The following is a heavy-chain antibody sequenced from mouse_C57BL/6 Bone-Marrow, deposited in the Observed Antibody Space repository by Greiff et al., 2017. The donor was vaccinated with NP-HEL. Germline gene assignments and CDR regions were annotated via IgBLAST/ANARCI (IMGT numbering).Heavy chain of an antibody. CDR2: ISYDGSN. Sequence: EVKLQESGPGLVKPSQSLSLTCSVTGYSITSGYYWNWIRQFPGNKLEWMGYISYDGSNNYNPSLKNRISITRDTSKNQFFLKLNSVTTEDTATYYCARAPYYYGSSYPSYAMDYWGQGTSVTVSS. D-gene: IGHD1-1*01. J-gene: IGHJ4*01. V-gene: IGHV3-6*01. CDR1: GYSITSGYY. CDR3: ARAPYYYGSSYPSYAMDY.